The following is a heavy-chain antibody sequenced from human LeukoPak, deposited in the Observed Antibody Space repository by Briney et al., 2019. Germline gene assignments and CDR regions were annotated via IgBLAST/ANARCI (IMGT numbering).Heavy chain of an antibody. D-gene: IGHD2/OR15-2a*01. CDR1: GESSSAYY. CDR3: ARQEYSWGFDI. Sequence: SETLSLTCAVYGESSSAYYWSWLRQPPGKGLEWIGEINHSGSTNYKPSLKSRVTISVDTSKKQFSLKLSSVTAADTAVYYCARQEYSWGFDIWGQGTMVTVSS. CDR2: INHSGST. V-gene: IGHV4-34*01. J-gene: IGHJ3*02.